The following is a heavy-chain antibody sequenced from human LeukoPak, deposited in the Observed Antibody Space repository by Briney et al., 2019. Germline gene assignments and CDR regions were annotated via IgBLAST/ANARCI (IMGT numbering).Heavy chain of an antibody. CDR2: ISAYNGNT. Sequence: ASVKVSCKASGYTFTSYGISWVRQAPGQGLEWMGWISAYNGNTNYAQKLQGRVTMTTDTSTSTAYMELRSLGSGDTAVYYCARDSLLRRYDFWSGYCTLMSDFWGQGTLVTVSS. D-gene: IGHD3-3*01. CDR3: ARDSLLRRYDFWSGYCTLMSDF. CDR1: GYTFTSYG. V-gene: IGHV1-18*01. J-gene: IGHJ4*02.